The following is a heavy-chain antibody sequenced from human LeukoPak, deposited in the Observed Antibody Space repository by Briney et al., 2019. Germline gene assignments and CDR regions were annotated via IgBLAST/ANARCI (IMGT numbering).Heavy chain of an antibody. CDR2: ISGSGDNT. CDR3: ARDDSDFWYTWFDP. D-gene: IGHD3-3*01. J-gene: IGHJ5*02. Sequence: GGSLRLSCAASGFTFSSYAMNWVRQAPGKGLEWVSVISGSGDNTYYADSVKGRFTISRDNAKNSLYLQMNSLRAEDTAVYYCARDDSDFWYTWFDPWGQGTLVTVSS. CDR1: GFTFSSYA. V-gene: IGHV3-21*01.